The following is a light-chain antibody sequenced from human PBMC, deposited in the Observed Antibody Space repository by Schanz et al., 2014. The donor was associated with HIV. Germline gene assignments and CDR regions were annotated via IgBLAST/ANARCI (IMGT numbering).Light chain of an antibody. Sequence: AIRITQSPSSLSASTGDRVTITCRASQGISSYLAWYQQKPGEAPYLLISEASTLETGVPSRFSGSGSGTEFTLAISSLQPEDFATYYCQQYNDGSYTFGQGTKLEIK. CDR3: QQYNDGSYT. V-gene: IGKV1-8*01. CDR1: QGISSY. CDR2: EAS. J-gene: IGKJ2*01.